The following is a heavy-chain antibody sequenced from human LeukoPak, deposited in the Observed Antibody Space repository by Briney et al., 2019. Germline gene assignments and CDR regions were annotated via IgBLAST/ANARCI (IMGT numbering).Heavy chain of an antibody. J-gene: IGHJ4*02. CDR1: GGSISSYF. CDR2: IYYSGST. V-gene: IGHV4-59*01. CDR3: ARHGPYYFDY. Sequence: SSETLSLTCTVSGGSISSYFWSWIRQPPGKGLEWIGYIYYSGSTNYNYNPSLKSRVTLSVDTSKNHFSLELSSVTAADTAVYYCARHGPYYFDYWGQGTLVTVSS. D-gene: IGHD2-8*01.